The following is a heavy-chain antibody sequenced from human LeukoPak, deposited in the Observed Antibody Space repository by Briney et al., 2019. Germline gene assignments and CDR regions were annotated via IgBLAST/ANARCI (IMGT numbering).Heavy chain of an antibody. CDR1: GFSFSSYA. J-gene: IGHJ4*02. CDR2: IRSKAYGGTT. V-gene: IGHV3-49*04. D-gene: IGHD3-3*01. Sequence: GGSLRLSCPASGFSFSSYAMHWVRQAPWKGLEWVGFIRSKAYGGTTEYAASVKGRFTISRDDSKSIAYLQMNSLKTEDTAVYYCTSTIFGVVRDYWGQGTLVTVSS. CDR3: TSTIFGVVRDY.